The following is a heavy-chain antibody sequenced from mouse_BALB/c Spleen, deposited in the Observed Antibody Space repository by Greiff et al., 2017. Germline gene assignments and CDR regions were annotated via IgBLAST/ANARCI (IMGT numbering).Heavy chain of an antibody. V-gene: IGHV1-4*01. CDR1: GYTFTSYT. CDR3: ARNGLTELLDY. J-gene: IGHJ2*01. D-gene: IGHD2-2*01. CDR2: INPSSGYT. Sequence: VKLQESGAELARPGASVKMSCKASGYTFTSYTMHWVKQRPGQGLEWIGYINPSSGYTNYNQKFKDKATLTADKSSSTAYMQLSSLTSEDSAVYYCARNGLTELLDYWGQGTTLTVSS.